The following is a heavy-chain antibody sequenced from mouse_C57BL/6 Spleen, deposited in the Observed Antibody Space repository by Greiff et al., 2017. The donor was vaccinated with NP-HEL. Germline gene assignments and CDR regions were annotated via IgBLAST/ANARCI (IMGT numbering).Heavy chain of an antibody. CDR3: ARGDYDSYYYAMDY. J-gene: IGHJ4*01. Sequence: QVQLQQSGPELVKPGASVKISCKASGYAFSSSWMNWVKQRPGKGLEWIGRIYPGDGDTNYNGKFKGKATLTADKSSSTAYMQLSSLTSEDSAVYFCARGDYDSYYYAMDYWGQGTSVTVSS. D-gene: IGHD2-4*01. CDR2: IYPGDGDT. V-gene: IGHV1-82*01. CDR1: GYAFSSSW.